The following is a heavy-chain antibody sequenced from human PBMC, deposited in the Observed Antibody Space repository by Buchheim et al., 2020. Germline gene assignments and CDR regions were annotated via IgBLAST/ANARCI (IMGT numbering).Heavy chain of an antibody. CDR2: TYYSGST. V-gene: IGHV4-31*03. Sequence: QVQLQESGPGLVKPSQTLSLTCTVSGASISSGGYYWSWIRQLPGKGLEWIGYTYYSGSTYFNPSLKSRVTMSVGTSKNQFSLKLSSVTAADTAVYYYTRGNAPMGAFDLWGQGT. J-gene: IGHJ3*01. CDR3: TRGNAPMGAFDL. D-gene: IGHD3-10*01. CDR1: GASISSGGYY.